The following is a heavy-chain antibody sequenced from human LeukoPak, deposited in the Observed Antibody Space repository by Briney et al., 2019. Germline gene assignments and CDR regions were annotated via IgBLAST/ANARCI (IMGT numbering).Heavy chain of an antibody. CDR2: ISSSGSTI. D-gene: IGHD3-10*02. V-gene: IGHV3-48*03. Sequence: GGSLRLSCAASGFAFSSYAMSWVRQAPGKGLEWVSYISSSGSTIYYADSVKGRFTISRDNAKNSLYLQMNSLRAEDTAVYYCAELGITMIGGVWGKGTTVTISS. CDR3: AELGITMIGGV. J-gene: IGHJ6*04. CDR1: GFAFSSYA.